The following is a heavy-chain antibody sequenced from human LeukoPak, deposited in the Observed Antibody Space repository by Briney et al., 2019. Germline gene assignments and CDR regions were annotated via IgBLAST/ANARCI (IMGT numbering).Heavy chain of an antibody. CDR1: GDSISSGGYY. D-gene: IGHD6-13*01. CDR2: SYYSGST. CDR3: ARVTSSSSCYFDY. V-gene: IGHV4-31*03. J-gene: IGHJ4*02. Sequence: SQTLSLTCTVSGDSISSGGYYWSWIRQHPGKGLEWIGYSYYSGSTYYNASLKSRVTISEDTSKNQLSLKLSPVTAADTAVYYCARVTSSSSCYFDYWGQGTLVTVSS.